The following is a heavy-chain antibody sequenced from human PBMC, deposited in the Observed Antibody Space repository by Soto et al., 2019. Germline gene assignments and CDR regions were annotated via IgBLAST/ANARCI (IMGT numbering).Heavy chain of an antibody. V-gene: IGHV4-34*01. D-gene: IGHD4-17*01. Sequence: PSETLSLTGAVYGGSFSGYYCSWIRQPPWKGLEWIGEINHSGSTNYNPSLKSRVTISVDTSKNQFSLKLSSVTAADTAVYYCASIFATVVTSYNWFDPCGQGTLVTVSS. J-gene: IGHJ5*02. CDR1: GGSFSGYY. CDR3: ASIFATVVTSYNWFDP. CDR2: INHSGST.